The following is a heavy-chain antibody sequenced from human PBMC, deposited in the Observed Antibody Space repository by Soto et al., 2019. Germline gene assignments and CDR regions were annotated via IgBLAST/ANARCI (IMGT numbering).Heavy chain of an antibody. V-gene: IGHV3-30*18. D-gene: IGHD2-15*01. Sequence: VQLVESGGGVVQPGKSLRLSCAASGFIFSNYGMHWVRQAPGKGLEWVALISFDGKNRNYADSVKGRFTIYRDNPKNTLYLEMNSLRPEDTAFYYCAKRGGVVGGSEHPFFEYWGQGTLVTVSS. CDR1: GFIFSNYG. J-gene: IGHJ4*02. CDR2: ISFDGKNR. CDR3: AKRGGVVGGSEHPFFEY.